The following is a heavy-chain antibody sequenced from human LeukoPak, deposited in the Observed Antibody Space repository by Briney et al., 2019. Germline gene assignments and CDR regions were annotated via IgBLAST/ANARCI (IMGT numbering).Heavy chain of an antibody. CDR1: GYTFTSYY. V-gene: IGHV1-69*06. J-gene: IGHJ6*04. D-gene: IGHD2-15*01. Sequence: PWASVKVSCKASGYTFTSYYMHWVRQAPGQGLEWMGGIIPIFGTANYAQKFQGRVTITADKSTSTAYMELNSLRSEDTAVYYCARSNVVVVAATYYYYGMDVWGKGTTVTVSS. CDR2: IIPIFGTA. CDR3: ARSNVVVVAATYYYYGMDV.